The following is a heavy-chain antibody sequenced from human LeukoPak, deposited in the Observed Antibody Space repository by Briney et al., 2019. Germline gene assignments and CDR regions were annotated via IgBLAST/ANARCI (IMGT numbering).Heavy chain of an antibody. CDR2: IYYSGST. D-gene: IGHD3-22*01. CDR3: ASAGYYYDSSGYYSAFHY. CDR1: SGSISSYY. V-gene: IGHV4-59*01. Sequence: SETLSLICTVSSGSISSYYWSWIRQPPGKGLEWIGYIYYSGSTSYNPSLKSRVTISVDTSKNQFSLKLSSVTAADTAVYYCASAGYYYDSSGYYSAFHYWGQGTLVTASS. J-gene: IGHJ4*02.